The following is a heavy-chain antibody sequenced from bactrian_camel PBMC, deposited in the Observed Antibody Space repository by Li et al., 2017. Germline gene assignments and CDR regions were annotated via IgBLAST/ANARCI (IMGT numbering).Heavy chain of an antibody. CDR3: AADQRSVSWCKMQGGSIDSYTY. J-gene: IGHJ4*01. D-gene: IGHD1*01. V-gene: IGHV3S9*01. Sequence: VQLVESGGGSVQAGGSLRLSCAASGLNNCMGWFRQVPGKEYEGVAGIESDGSTSYADSVKGRFTISRDNVDDSTVTLYMSSLQPEDTAMYYCAADQRSVSWCKMQGGSIDSYTYSGEGTQVTVS. CDR2: IESDGST. CDR1: GLNNC.